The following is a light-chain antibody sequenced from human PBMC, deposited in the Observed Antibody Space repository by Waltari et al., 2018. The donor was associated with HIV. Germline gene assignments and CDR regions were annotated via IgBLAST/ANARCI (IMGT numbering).Light chain of an antibody. Sequence: QSALTQPRSVSGSPGQSVTISCTGTSSDVGGYDYVSWYQQHPGKAPKLMIYDVTKRPAGVPDRVSGSKSGNTASLAISGLQADDEADYFCFSYAGSYIWVFGGGTKLTVL. CDR2: DVT. CDR1: SSDVGGYDY. J-gene: IGLJ3*02. V-gene: IGLV2-11*01. CDR3: FSYAGSYIWV.